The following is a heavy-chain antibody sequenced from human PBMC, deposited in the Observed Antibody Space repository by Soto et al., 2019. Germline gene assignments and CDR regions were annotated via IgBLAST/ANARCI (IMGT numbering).Heavy chain of an antibody. J-gene: IGHJ4*02. CDR1: GYSITGYG. V-gene: IGHV1-18*01. Sequence: VSVKVYCKASGYSITGYGIGWVRQAPGQGLEWMGWISAYNGNTNYAQKLQGRVTMTTDTSTSTAYMELGSLRSDDTAVYYCAVDILTAPFDYWGQGTLVTVSS. D-gene: IGHD3-9*01. CDR2: ISAYNGNT. CDR3: AVDILTAPFDY.